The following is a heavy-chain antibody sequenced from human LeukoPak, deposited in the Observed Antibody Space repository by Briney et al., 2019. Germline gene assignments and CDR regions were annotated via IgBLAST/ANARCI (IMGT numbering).Heavy chain of an antibody. D-gene: IGHD7-27*01. J-gene: IGHJ4*02. CDR3: TTGNWGPY. CDR2: IKSKIDSGTT. V-gene: IGHV3-15*07. CDR1: GFTFKNAW. Sequence: PGGSLRLSCTASGFTFKNAWMNWVRQAPGKGLEWVGRIKSKIDSGTTDFGAPVKGRFGISRDDSENTMYLHMNSLRTEDTAVYYCTTGNWGPYWGQGTLVTVSS.